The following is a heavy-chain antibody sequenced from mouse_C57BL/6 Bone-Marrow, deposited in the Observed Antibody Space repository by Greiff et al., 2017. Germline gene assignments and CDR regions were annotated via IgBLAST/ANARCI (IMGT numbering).Heavy chain of an antibody. CDR1: GYTFTSYW. CDR3: ARENYYGKGRFAY. CDR2: INPSNGGT. Sequence: QVQLRQPGTELVKPGASVKLSCKASGYTFTSYWMHWVKQRPGQGLEWIGNINPSNGGTNYNEKFKSKATLTVDKSSSTAYMQLSSLTSEDSAVYYCARENYYGKGRFAYWGQGTLVTVSA. V-gene: IGHV1-53*01. D-gene: IGHD2-1*01. J-gene: IGHJ3*01.